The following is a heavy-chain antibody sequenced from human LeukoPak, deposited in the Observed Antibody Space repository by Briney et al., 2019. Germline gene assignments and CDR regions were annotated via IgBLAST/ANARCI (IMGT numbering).Heavy chain of an antibody. D-gene: IGHD2-2*01. J-gene: IGHJ6*03. Sequence: ASVKVSCKASDNSFTNYGVSWVRQAPGQGLEWLGWISPYNYNPIYSPEVQGRVTLTLDTSARTAYMELRSLRSDDTAIYYCARGFCSSVDCHRYYYHYMDVWGKGTTVTVSS. V-gene: IGHV1-18*01. CDR2: ISPYNYNP. CDR3: ARGFCSSVDCHRYYYHYMDV. CDR1: DNSFTNYG.